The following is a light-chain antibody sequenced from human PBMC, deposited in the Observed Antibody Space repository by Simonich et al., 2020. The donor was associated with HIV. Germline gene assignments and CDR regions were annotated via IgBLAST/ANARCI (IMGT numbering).Light chain of an antibody. CDR2: KAS. Sequence: DIQMTQSPSTLSASLGDRVTITCRASQSVSTWVAWYQQKPGKAPKLLIYKASSLESGVPSRFSGSGSGTDYTLTISSLQPEDFATYYCQQFYSTPQTFGQGTKVEIK. CDR3: QQFYSTPQT. V-gene: IGKV1-5*03. J-gene: IGKJ1*01. CDR1: QSVSTW.